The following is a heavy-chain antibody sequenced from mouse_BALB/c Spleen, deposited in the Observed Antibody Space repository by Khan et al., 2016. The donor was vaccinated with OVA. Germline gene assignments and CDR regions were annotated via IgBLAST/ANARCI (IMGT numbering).Heavy chain of an antibody. CDR2: IDPANGNT. V-gene: IGHV14-3*02. CDR3: ARGGNLTWDSFAY. CDR1: GFNIKDTY. Sequence: EVQLQQSGAELVKPGASVKLSCTASGFNIKDTYMHWVKQRPEQGLEWIGRIDPANGNTKYDPKFQGKATITADTSSNTAYLQLSSLTSEDTAVYYCARGGNLTWDSFAYWGEGTLVTVSA. J-gene: IGHJ3*01. D-gene: IGHD4-1*01.